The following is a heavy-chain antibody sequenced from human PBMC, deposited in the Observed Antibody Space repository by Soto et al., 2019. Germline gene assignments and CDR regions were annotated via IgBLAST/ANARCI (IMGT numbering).Heavy chain of an antibody. V-gene: IGHV4-4*07. D-gene: IGHD1-1*01. CDR3: VRDGTKTLRDWFDP. CDR1: GASISGFY. J-gene: IGHJ5*02. Sequence: SETLSLTCTVSGASISGFYWSWLRKSAGKGLEWIGRIYATGTTDYNPSLKSRVMMSVDTSKKQFSLKLRSVTAADTAVYYCVRDGTKTLRDWFDPWGQGISVTVSS. CDR2: IYATGTT.